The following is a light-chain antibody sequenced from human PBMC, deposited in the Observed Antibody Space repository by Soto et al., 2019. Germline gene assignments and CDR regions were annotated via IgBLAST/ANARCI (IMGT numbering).Light chain of an antibody. Sequence: QSALTQPPSVSGSPGQSVTISCTGTSTDVGPYNRVSWYQQPPGTAPKLIIYEVNNRPSGVPDRFSGSKSGNTASLTISGLQAEDEADYYCSSYTITPTVVFGGGTKLTVL. V-gene: IGLV2-18*02. CDR2: EVN. CDR1: STDVGPYNR. CDR3: SSYTITPTVV. J-gene: IGLJ2*01.